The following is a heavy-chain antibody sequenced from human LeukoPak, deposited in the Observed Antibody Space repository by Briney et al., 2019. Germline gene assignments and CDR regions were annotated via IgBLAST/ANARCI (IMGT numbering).Heavy chain of an antibody. Sequence: GRSLRLSCAASGFTFSSYAMQWVRQAPGKGLEWVAVISFDGTDKYYADSVTISRDIFRNTLYLQMNNLRAEDTAVYYCARALFNPSDFWSGYLLDYWGQGTLVTVSS. V-gene: IGHV3-30*04. J-gene: IGHJ4*02. D-gene: IGHD3-3*01. CDR2: ISFDGTDK. CDR3: ARALFNPSDFWSGYLLDY. CDR1: GFTFSSYA.